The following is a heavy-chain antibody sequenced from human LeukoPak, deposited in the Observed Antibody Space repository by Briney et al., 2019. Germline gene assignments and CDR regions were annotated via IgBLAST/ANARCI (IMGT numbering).Heavy chain of an antibody. D-gene: IGHD1-1*01. Sequence: GRFLRLSCAASGFTFSSYAMRWVRQAPGKGLEWVAVISYDGSNKYYADSVKGRFTISRDNSKNTLYLQMNSLRAEDTAVYYCARDPLGTRPGFDYWGQGTLVTVSS. CDR2: ISYDGSNK. J-gene: IGHJ4*02. CDR1: GFTFSSYA. CDR3: ARDPLGTRPGFDY. V-gene: IGHV3-30*04.